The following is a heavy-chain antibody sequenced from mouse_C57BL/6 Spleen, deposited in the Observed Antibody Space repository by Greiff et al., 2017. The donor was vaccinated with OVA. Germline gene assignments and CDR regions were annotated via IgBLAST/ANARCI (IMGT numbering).Heavy chain of an antibody. Sequence: VQLQQSGTELVKPGASVKLSCKASGYTFTSYWMHWVKQRPGQGLEWIGNINPSNGGTNYNEKFKSKATLTVDKSSSSAYMQSSSLTSEDSAVYYCARGNYGSSRGYFDYWGQGTTLTVSS. CDR1: GYTFTSYW. D-gene: IGHD1-1*01. V-gene: IGHV1-53*01. CDR3: ARGNYGSSRGYFDY. CDR2: INPSNGGT. J-gene: IGHJ2*01.